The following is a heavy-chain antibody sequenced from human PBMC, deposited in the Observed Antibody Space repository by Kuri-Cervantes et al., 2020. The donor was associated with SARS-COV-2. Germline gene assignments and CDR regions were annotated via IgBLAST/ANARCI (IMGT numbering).Heavy chain of an antibody. CDR3: ARASGGLYCSSTSCGEGSWFDP. Sequence: ASVKVSCKASGYTFTSYGISWVRQAPGQGLEWMGWISAYNGNTNYAQKLQGRVTMTPDTSTSTAYMELRSLRSDDTAVYYCARASGGLYCSSTSCGEGSWFDPWGQGTLVTVSS. CDR2: ISAYNGNT. V-gene: IGHV1-18*01. D-gene: IGHD2-2*01. CDR1: GYTFTSYG. J-gene: IGHJ5*02.